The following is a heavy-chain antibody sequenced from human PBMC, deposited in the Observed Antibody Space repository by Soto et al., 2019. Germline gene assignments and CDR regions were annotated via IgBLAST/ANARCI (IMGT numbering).Heavy chain of an antibody. V-gene: IGHV3-33*01. J-gene: IGHJ4*02. D-gene: IGHD5-18*01. CDR1: GFTFSSYG. CDR2: IWYDGSNK. CDR3: ARGRGYSNYFDY. Sequence: QVQLVESGGGVVQPGRSLRLSCAASGFTFSSYGMHWVRQAPGKGLEWVAVIWYDGSNKYYADSVKGRFTISRDNSNNTLYLQVNSLRAEDTAVYYCARGRGYSNYFDYWGQGTLVTVSS.